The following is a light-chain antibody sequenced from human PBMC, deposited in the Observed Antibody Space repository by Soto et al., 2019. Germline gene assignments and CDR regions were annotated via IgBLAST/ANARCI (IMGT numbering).Light chain of an antibody. CDR3: QQLNTYPQVT. Sequence: DIQLTQSPSFLSASVGDRVTITCRASQGISSYLAWYQQKPGKAPNFLIYAASTLQSGVPARFSGSGSGTEFTLTISRLQPEDFATYSCQQLNTYPQVTFGGGTKVEIK. V-gene: IGKV1-9*01. CDR1: QGISSY. CDR2: AAS. J-gene: IGKJ4*01.